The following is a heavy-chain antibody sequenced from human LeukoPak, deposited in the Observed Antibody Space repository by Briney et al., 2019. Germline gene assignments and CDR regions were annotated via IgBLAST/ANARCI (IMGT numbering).Heavy chain of an antibody. Sequence: XRQAPGRGREWVGRIKSKADDGTTDYAAPVKGRFTISRDDSKNTLYLEMNSLKTEDTAVYYCATRPPPYGDSCLDYWGQGTLVTVSS. J-gene: IGHJ4*02. CDR2: IKSKADDGTT. CDR3: ATRPPPYGDSCLDY. V-gene: IGHV3-15*07. D-gene: IGHD4-17*01.